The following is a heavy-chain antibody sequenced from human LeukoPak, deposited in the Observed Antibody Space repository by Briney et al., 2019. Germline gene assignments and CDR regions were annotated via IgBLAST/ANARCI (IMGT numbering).Heavy chain of an antibody. D-gene: IGHD3-3*01. CDR2: INPNSGDT. J-gene: IGHJ4*02. V-gene: IGHV1-2*02. Sequence: ASVKVSCKASGYTFTGYYMHWVRQAPGQGLEWMGWINPNSGDTNYAQKFQGRVTMTRDTSISTAYMELSRLRSDDTAVYYCARSGDPVSRWLPLEDYWGQGTLVTVSS. CDR3: ARSGDPVSRWLPLEDY. CDR1: GYTFTGYY.